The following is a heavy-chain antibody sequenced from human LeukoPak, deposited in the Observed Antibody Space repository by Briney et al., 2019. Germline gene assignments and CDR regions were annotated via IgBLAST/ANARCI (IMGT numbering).Heavy chain of an antibody. V-gene: IGHV1-69*05. J-gene: IGHJ4*02. CDR1: GYTFTSYG. CDR2: IIPIFGTA. Sequence: GASVKVSCKASGYTFTSYGISWVRQAPGQGLEWMGGIIPIFGTANYAQKFQGRVTITTDESTSTAYMELSSLRSEDTAVYYCARGPKGSKFDYWGQGTLVTVSS. CDR3: ARGPKGSKFDY.